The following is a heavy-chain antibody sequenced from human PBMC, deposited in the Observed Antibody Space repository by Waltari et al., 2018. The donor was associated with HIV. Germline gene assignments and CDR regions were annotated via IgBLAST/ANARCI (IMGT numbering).Heavy chain of an antibody. D-gene: IGHD5-12*01. CDR3: ARAVVGGYDLGNNWFDP. Sequence: QVQLQESGPGLVKPSQTLSLTCTVSGGSLRSGRSHWRWTRQPAGKGLEWIGRLYTSGSTDYNPSLKSRATISGDTSKNQFSLKLSSVTAADTAVYYCARAVVGGYDLGNNWFDPWGQGTLVTVSS. CDR2: LYTSGST. CDR1: GGSLRSGRSH. J-gene: IGHJ5*02. V-gene: IGHV4-61*02.